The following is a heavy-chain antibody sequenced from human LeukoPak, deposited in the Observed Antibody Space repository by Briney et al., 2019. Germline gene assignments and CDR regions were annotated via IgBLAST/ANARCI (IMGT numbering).Heavy chain of an antibody. V-gene: IGHV4-59*01. D-gene: IGHD4-11*01. Sequence: SETLSLTCTVSGGSINNYYWSWIRQPPGEGLEWIGYIYYSGSTNYNPSLKSRVTISVDTSKNQFSLKMSSVTAADTAVYYCARRGETTVDYWGQGTLVTVSS. CDR1: GGSINNYY. J-gene: IGHJ4*02. CDR2: IYYSGST. CDR3: ARRGETTVDY.